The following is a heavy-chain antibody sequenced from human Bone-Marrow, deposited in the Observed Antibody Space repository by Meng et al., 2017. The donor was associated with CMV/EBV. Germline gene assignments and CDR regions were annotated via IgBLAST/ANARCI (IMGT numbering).Heavy chain of an antibody. CDR1: GGAVGGEW. Sequence: YGGAVGGEWWSGRRRPRGGGLEWSGNINHIGSTDNNPSLKSGVTISVDASKNQFSLKLSSVTAADRAVYYCARDYGGSGSRWFDPWGQRTLVTVSS. V-gene: IGHV4-34*01. J-gene: IGHJ5*02. CDR2: INHIGST. D-gene: IGHD4-23*01. CDR3: ARDYGGSGSRWFDP.